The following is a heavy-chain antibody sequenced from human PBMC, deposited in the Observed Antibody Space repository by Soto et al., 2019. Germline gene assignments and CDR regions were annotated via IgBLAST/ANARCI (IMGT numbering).Heavy chain of an antibody. CDR2: TIPIFGTA. J-gene: IGHJ4*02. CDR1: GGTFSSYA. CDR3: ARPDTYYYDSSGYYCVY. Sequence: SVKVSCKASGGTFSSYAISWVRQAPGQGLEWMGGTIPIFGTANYAQKFQGRVTITADESTSTAYMELSSLRSEDTAVYYCARPDTYYYDSSGYYCVYWGQGTLVTVSS. V-gene: IGHV1-69*13. D-gene: IGHD3-22*01.